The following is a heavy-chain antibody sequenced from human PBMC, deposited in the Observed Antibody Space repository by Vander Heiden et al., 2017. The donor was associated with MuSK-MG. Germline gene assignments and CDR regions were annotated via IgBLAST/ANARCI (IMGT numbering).Heavy chain of an antibody. CDR1: GFTFSSYA. J-gene: IGHJ4*02. D-gene: IGHD2-15*01. Sequence: QVQLVESGGGVVQPGRSLRLSCAASGFTFSSYAMHWVRQAPGKGLEWVAVISYDGSNKYYADAVKGRFTISRDNSKNTLYLQMKSMRAEETAVYYCARDKSSGSNSSFDYWGQGTLVTVSS. CDR2: ISYDGSNK. CDR3: ARDKSSGSNSSFDY. V-gene: IGHV3-30*01.